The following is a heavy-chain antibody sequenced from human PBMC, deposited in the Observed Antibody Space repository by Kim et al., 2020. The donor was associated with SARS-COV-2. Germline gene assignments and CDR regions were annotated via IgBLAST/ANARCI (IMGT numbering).Heavy chain of an antibody. Sequence: SETLSLTCTVSGCSISRSYSHWGWIRQPPGKGLEWIGSVYYSGSTFYNPSLKSRVIISVDTSDNQFSLKLTSVTAADTAVYYCASLEMTGLGGSGWFDP. CDR2: VYYSGST. CDR1: GCSISRSYSH. D-gene: IGHD2-15*01. V-gene: IGHV4-39*01. J-gene: IGHJ5*02. CDR3: ASLEMTGLGGSGWFDP.